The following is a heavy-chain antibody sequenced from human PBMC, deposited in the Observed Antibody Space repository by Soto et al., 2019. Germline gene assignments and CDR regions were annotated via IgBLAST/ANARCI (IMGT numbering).Heavy chain of an antibody. V-gene: IGHV3-23*01. Sequence: PGGSLRLSCAASGLTFSSYSMNWVRQAPGKGLEWVSAISGSGVSTYYADSVKGRFTISRDNSKNTLCLQMNSLRAEDTAVYYCAKEGEHSSGWANFDYWGQGTLVTAPQ. D-gene: IGHD6-19*01. CDR3: AKEGEHSSGWANFDY. J-gene: IGHJ4*02. CDR1: GLTFSSYS. CDR2: ISGSGVST.